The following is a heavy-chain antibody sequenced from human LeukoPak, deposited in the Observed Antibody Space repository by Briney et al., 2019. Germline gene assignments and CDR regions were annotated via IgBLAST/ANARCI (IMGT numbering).Heavy chain of an antibody. Sequence: PGGSLGLSCAASGFTFSSYAMHWVRQAPGKGLEWVAVISYDGSNKYYADSVKGRFTISRDNSKNTLYLQMNSLRAEDTAVYYCARGRTVTTLDYWGQGTLVTVSS. CDR3: ARGRTVTTLDY. V-gene: IGHV3-30*04. CDR1: GFTFSSYA. D-gene: IGHD4-17*01. CDR2: ISYDGSNK. J-gene: IGHJ4*02.